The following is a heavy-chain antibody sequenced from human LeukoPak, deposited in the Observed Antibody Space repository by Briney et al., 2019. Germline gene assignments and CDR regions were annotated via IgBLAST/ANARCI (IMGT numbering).Heavy chain of an antibody. D-gene: IGHD5/OR15-5a*01. CDR3: AKRRTSRPVYDAFDI. Sequence: GGSLRLSCAASGFTFSNAWMSWVRQAPGKGLEWVGRIKSKTDGGTTDYAAPVKGRFTISRDDSKNTLYLQMNSLRAEDTAVYYCAKRRTSRPVYDAFDIWGQGTMVTVSS. CDR1: GFTFSNAW. CDR2: IKSKTDGGTT. V-gene: IGHV3-15*01. J-gene: IGHJ3*02.